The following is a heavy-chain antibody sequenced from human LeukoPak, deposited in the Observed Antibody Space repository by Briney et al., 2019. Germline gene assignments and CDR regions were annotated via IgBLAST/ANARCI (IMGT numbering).Heavy chain of an antibody. Sequence: GGSLRLSCAASGFTFSSYAMSWVRQAPGKGLEWVSVISGSGTTTDYADSVKGRFTISRDNSKNTLYLQMNSLRAEDTAVYYCAKRGGIFGVVISGAYFDHWGQGTLVTVSS. V-gene: IGHV3-23*01. J-gene: IGHJ4*02. CDR3: AKRGGIFGVVISGAYFDH. CDR2: ISGSGTTT. CDR1: GFTFSSYA. D-gene: IGHD3-3*01.